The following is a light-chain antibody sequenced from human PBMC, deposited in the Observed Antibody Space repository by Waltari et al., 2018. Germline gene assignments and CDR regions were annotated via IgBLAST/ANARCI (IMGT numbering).Light chain of an antibody. J-gene: IGLJ3*02. CDR1: SSNLGTGYD. V-gene: IGLV1-40*01. CDR2: RNI. Sequence: QSVLTQPPSVSGAPGQRVTISCTGSSSNLGTGYDVHWYQLFPGTAPKLLIYRNINRPSGVPDRFSGSKSGTSASLVITGLQAEDEADYYCQTYDTSLSRVFGGGTKLTVL. CDR3: QTYDTSLSRV.